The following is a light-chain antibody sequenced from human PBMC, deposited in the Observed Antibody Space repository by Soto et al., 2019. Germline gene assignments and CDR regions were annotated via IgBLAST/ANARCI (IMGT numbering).Light chain of an antibody. Sequence: DIQLTQSPSFLSPSIGESVTITCRASQVIITSLAWYQVKPGKAPKLLISAASTLESGVTSRFSATVSGTEFSLTITSLQPEDFATYYCQQLFDSPITFGQGTRLEIK. J-gene: IGKJ5*01. CDR3: QQLFDSPIT. CDR2: AAS. CDR1: QVIITS. V-gene: IGKV1-9*01.